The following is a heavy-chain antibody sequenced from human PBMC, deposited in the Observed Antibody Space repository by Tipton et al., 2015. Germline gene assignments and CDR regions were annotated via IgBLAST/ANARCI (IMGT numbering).Heavy chain of an antibody. Sequence: SLRLSCAASGFTLDDYAMSWVRQAPGKGLEWVSFISSSSSTVYYADSVKGRFTISRDNAKNSLFLQLNSLRDEDTAVYYCARGGDYDDSSGEFDYWGQGTLVTVSS. J-gene: IGHJ4*02. V-gene: IGHV3-48*02. CDR3: ARGGDYDDSSGEFDY. CDR2: ISSSSSTV. D-gene: IGHD3-22*01. CDR1: GFTLDDYA.